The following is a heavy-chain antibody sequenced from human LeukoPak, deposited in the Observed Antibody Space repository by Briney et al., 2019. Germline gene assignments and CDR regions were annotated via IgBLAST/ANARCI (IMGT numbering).Heavy chain of an antibody. J-gene: IGHJ5*02. V-gene: IGHV4-39*01. D-gene: IGHD4-17*01. CDR2: IYYSGST. CDR1: GGSISSSSYY. Sequence: PSETLSLTCTVSGGSISSSSYYWGWIRQPLGKGLEWIGSIYYSGSTYYNPSLKSRVTISVDTSKNQFSLKLSSVTAADTAVYYCARGGRATVTTWGQGTLVTVSS. CDR3: ARGGRATVTT.